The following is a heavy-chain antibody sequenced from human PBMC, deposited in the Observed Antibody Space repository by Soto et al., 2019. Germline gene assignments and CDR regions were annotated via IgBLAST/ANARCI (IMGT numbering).Heavy chain of an antibody. Sequence: SETXSLTCSVSGSPISSYYWGWFRLPPGQGLQWVGYIYYTGTTSYNPSLKGRVTVSLDTSKKQFSLKLSSITAADTAVYYCTRALYINGLDYWGQGTLVTVSS. J-gene: IGHJ4*02. V-gene: IGHV4-59*08. CDR3: TRALYINGLDY. D-gene: IGHD2-8*01. CDR2: IYYTGTT. CDR1: GSPISSYY.